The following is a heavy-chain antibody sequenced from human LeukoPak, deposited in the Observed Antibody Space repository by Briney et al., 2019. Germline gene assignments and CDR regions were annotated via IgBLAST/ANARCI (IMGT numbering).Heavy chain of an antibody. Sequence: SGTLSLTCAVSGGSISSSNWWSWVRQPPGKGLEWIGEIYHSGSTNCNPSLKSRVTISVDKSKNQFSLKLSSVTAADTAVYYCARFHGQRRGGYYFDYWGQGTLVTVSS. CDR3: ARFHGQRRGGYYFDY. J-gene: IGHJ4*02. D-gene: IGHD6-25*01. V-gene: IGHV4-4*02. CDR2: IYHSGST. CDR1: GGSISSSNW.